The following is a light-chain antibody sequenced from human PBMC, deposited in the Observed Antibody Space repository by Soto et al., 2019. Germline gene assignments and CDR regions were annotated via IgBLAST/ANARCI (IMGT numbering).Light chain of an antibody. CDR2: GAS. J-gene: IGKJ3*01. CDR3: QHYDNSTR. V-gene: IGKV3-20*01. Sequence: EIVLTQSPGTLSLSPGERATLSCRASQSVNSNYLVWYQQKPGQAPRLLIYGASTRAAGITDRFSGSGSGTEFTLTISRLEPEDFAVYYCQHYDNSTRVGPGTKVDIK. CDR1: QSVNSNY.